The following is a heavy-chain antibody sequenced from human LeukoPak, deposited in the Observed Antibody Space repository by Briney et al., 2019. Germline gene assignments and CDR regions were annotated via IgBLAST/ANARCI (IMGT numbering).Heavy chain of an antibody. V-gene: IGHV4-4*07. J-gene: IGHJ6*03. Sequence: PSETLSLTCTVSGGSISNYYWSWIRQPAGKGLEWIGRIYTSGTADYNPSLKSRVIMSVDTSKNQFSLRLSSVTAADTAVYYCAREYQVTYYYYYYMDVWGKGTTVTVSS. CDR3: AREYQVTYYYYYYMDV. CDR1: GGSISNYY. D-gene: IGHD2-2*01. CDR2: IYTSGTA.